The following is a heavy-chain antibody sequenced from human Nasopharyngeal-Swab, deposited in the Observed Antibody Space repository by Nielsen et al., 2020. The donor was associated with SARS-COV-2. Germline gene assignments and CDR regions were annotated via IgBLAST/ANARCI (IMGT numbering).Heavy chain of an antibody. CDR1: GYTFTDYY. CDR3: ARGKRTLSSALLWFAAYYYYMDV. J-gene: IGHJ6*03. CDR2: INPNSGGT. V-gene: IGHV1-2*06. D-gene: IGHD3-10*01. Sequence: ASVKVSCKASGYTFTDYYMHWVRQAPGQGLEWMGRINPNSGGTNYAQKFQGRVTMTRNTSISTAYMELSSLRSEDTAVYYCARGKRTLSSALLWFAAYYYYMDVWGKGTTVTVSS.